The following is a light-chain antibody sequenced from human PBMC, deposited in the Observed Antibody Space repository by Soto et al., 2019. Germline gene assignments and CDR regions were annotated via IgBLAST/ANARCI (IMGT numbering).Light chain of an antibody. CDR2: GAS. CDR1: QNVNNNY. V-gene: IGKV3-20*01. Sequence: EIVLPQSPGTLSLSPGERATLSCRASQNVNNNYLAWYQQKPGQSPRLLLYGASTRATYIPDRFSGSGSGTDCTLIISRLEPDDCAVDSCQQDGWSPRALTFGGGTKVESK. J-gene: IGKJ4*01. CDR3: QQDGWSPRALT.